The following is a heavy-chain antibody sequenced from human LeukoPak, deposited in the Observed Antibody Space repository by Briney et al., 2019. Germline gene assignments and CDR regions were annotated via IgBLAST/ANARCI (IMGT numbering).Heavy chain of an antibody. CDR2: ISGSGGST. D-gene: IGHD5-18*01. V-gene: IGHV3-23*01. CDR3: AKEWDTAMVYFDY. CDR1: GFTFSSYG. Sequence: GGTLRLSCAASGFTFSSYGMSWVRQAPGKGLEWVSAISGSGGSTYYADSVKGRFTISRNNSKNTLYLQMNSLRAEDTAVYYCAKEWDTAMVYFDYWGQGTLVTVSS. J-gene: IGHJ4*02.